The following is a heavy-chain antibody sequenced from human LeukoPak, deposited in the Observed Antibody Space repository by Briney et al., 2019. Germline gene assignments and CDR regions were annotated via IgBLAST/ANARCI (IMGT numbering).Heavy chain of an antibody. V-gene: IGHV3-21*01. J-gene: IGHJ6*03. D-gene: IGHD1-26*01. Sequence: GGSLRLSCAASTFTFSTYNMNWVRQAPGKGLEWVSSITSSSTYTFYADSVRGRFTISRDNAKNSLYLQMDSLGPDDTAVYYCARDPYSGNYGNDYYYYMDVWGKGTTVTISS. CDR3: ARDPYSGNYGNDYYYYMDV. CDR2: ITSSSTYT. CDR1: TFTFSTYN.